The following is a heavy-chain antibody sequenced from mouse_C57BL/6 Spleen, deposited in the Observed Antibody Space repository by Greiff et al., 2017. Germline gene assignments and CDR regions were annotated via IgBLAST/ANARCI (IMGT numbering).Heavy chain of an antibody. Sequence: QVQLQQPGAELVRPGSSVKLSCKASGYTFTSYWMPWVKQRPIQGLEWIGNIDPSDSETHYNQKFKDKATLTVDKSSSTAYMQLSSLTSEDSAVYYCARRNGSKDAMDDWGQGTSVTVSS. CDR1: GYTFTSYW. CDR3: ARRNGSKDAMDD. V-gene: IGHV1-52*01. CDR2: IDPSDSET. D-gene: IGHD1-1*01. J-gene: IGHJ4*01.